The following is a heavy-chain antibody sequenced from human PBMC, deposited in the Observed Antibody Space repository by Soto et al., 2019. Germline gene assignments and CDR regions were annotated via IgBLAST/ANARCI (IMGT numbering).Heavy chain of an antibody. Sequence: ETLSLTCTVSGASISSYYWSWLRQPPGKALEWIGYISDSGSTYYADSVKGRFTISRDNSKNTLYLQMNSLRAEDTAVYYCAYSSTPFDYWXQGTLVTVSS. CDR1: GASISSYY. CDR3: AYSSTPFDY. D-gene: IGHD6-13*01. CDR2: ISDSGST. J-gene: IGHJ4*02. V-gene: IGHV3-53*01.